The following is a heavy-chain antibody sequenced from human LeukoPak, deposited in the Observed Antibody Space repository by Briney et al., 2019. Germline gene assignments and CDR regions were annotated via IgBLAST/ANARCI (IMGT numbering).Heavy chain of an antibody. J-gene: IGHJ5*02. CDR2: INTDGNSI. V-gene: IGHV3-74*01. CDR3: AKDPPLDP. CDR1: GFSFRSYW. Sequence: GGSLRLSCAASGFSFRSYWVHWVRQAPGKGLVWVSRINTDGNSIDYADSVKGRFTISRDNAKNSLYLQMNSLRAGDTAVYYCAKDPPLDPWGQGTLVTVSS.